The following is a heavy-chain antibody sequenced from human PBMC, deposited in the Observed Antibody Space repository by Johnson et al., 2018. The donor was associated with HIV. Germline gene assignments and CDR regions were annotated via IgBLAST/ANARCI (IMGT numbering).Heavy chain of an antibody. CDR2: ISSNGGST. V-gene: IGHV3-64*01. J-gene: IGHJ3*02. CDR3: ASLSDDAFDI. Sequence: VQLVESGGGLVQPGGSLRLSCAASGFTFSSYGVHWVRQAPGKGLEYVSAISSNGGSTYYSKSVKGRFTISRDNSKNTLYLQMGSLRAEDMAVYYCASLSDDAFDIWGQGTMVTVSS. CDR1: GFTFSSYG.